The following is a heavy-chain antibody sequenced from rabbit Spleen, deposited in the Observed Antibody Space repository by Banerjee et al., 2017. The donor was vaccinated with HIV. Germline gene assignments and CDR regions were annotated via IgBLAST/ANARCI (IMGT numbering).Heavy chain of an antibody. J-gene: IGHJ4*01. Sequence: QEQLVESGGGLVQPGGSLKLSCTASGFSFSNKAVMCWVRQAPGKGLEWIGYIDPIFGRTYYASWVNGRFTISSHNAQNTLYLQLNSLTAADTATYFCVRDKASISGDYGPYYFNLWGPGTLVTV. D-gene: IGHD1-1*01. CDR1: GFSFSNKA. CDR2: IDPIFGRT. V-gene: IGHV1S47*01. CDR3: VRDKASISGDYGPYYFNL.